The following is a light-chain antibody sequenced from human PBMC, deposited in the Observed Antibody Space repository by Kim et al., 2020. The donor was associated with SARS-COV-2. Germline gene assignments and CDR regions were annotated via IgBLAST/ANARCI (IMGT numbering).Light chain of an antibody. CDR3: QQSYSTPTWT. V-gene: IGKV1-39*01. CDR1: QNIRDY. Sequence: DIQMTQSPSSLSAYIGDRITITCRAGQNIRDYLNWYQQKPGKAPKLLIFAASSLEGGVPSRFSGSGSGTDFTLTISSLQPEDSATYYCQQSYSTPTWTFGQGTKVDIK. CDR2: AAS. J-gene: IGKJ1*01.